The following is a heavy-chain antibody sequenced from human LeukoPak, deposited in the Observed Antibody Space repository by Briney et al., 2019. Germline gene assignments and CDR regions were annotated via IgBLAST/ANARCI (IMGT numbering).Heavy chain of an antibody. D-gene: IGHD3-22*01. CDR1: GYTFSSYF. V-gene: IGHV1-46*01. CDR2: INPRGGNT. J-gene: IGHJ4*02. Sequence: ASVKVSCKASGYTFSSYFMYWVRQAPGQGLEWMGLINPRGGNTRYAQKFQGRVTMTRDTSTSTVYMELSSLRSEDTAMYYCARDRTHYYESSGYYSRWEYWGQGTLVTVSS. CDR3: ARDRTHYYESSGYYSRWEY.